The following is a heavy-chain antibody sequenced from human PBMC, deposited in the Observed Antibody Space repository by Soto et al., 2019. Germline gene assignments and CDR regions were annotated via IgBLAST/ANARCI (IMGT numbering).Heavy chain of an antibody. V-gene: IGHV4-31*03. J-gene: IGHJ4*02. CDR1: GCSISSAGYY. D-gene: IGHD5-18*01. CDR3: ARSGYSYGPNPLLY. CDR2: IYYSGST. Sequence: SDTLSLTCTVSGCSISSAGYYWIWIRQHPGKGLEWIGYIYYSGSTYYNPSLKSRVTISVDTSKNQFSLKLSSVTAADTAVYYCARSGYSYGPNPLLYWGQGTLVTVS.